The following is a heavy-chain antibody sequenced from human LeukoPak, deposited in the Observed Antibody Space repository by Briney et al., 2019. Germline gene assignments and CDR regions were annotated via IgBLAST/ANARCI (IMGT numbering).Heavy chain of an antibody. CDR3: ARSASGNTYGQFDQ. CDR1: EFTFSSHW. V-gene: IGHV3-74*01. J-gene: IGHJ4*02. D-gene: IGHD3-16*01. CDR2: INRDGSST. Sequence: PGGSLRLSCSASEFTFSSHWMHWVRQAPGKGLVWVSRINRDGSSTYYADSVRGRFAISRDNAKNTLYLQMNSLRVEDTAVYYCARSASGNTYGQFDQWGRGTLVTVSS.